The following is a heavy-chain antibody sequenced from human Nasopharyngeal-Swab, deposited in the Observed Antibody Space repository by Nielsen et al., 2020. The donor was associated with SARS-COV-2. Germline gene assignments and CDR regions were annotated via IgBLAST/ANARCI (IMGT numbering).Heavy chain of an antibody. CDR3: ARGGAEYYDFWSGYYVFDY. Sequence: RQAPGKGLEWIGSIYYSGSTNYNPSLKSRVTISVDTSKNQFSLKLSSVTAADTAVYYCARGGAEYYDFWSGYYVFDYWGQGTLVTVSS. J-gene: IGHJ4*02. CDR2: IYYSGST. V-gene: IGHV4-39*07. D-gene: IGHD3-3*01.